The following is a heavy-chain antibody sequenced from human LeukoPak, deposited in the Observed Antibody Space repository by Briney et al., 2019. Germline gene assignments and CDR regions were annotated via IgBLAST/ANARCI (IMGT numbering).Heavy chain of an antibody. J-gene: IGHJ4*02. CDR2: IWYDGSNK. D-gene: IGHD4-17*01. V-gene: IGHV3-33*01. Sequence: GGSLRLSCAASGFTFSSNGMHWVRQAPGRGLEWVGVIWYDGSNKYYADSVKGRFTISRDNSKNMLYLQMNSLRAEDTAVYYCAREAVTRNYFDYWGQGTLVTVSS. CDR3: AREAVTRNYFDY. CDR1: GFTFSSNG.